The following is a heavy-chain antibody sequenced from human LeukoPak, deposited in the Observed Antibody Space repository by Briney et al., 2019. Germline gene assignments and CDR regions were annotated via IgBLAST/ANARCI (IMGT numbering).Heavy chain of an antibody. CDR3: AREFRTTTWSYDAFDL. J-gene: IGHJ3*01. D-gene: IGHD1/OR15-1a*01. Sequence: ASVKVSCKASGYTFTDYYMHWVRQAPGQGLEWVGWINPTSGGTNYAQKFQDRVTMTRDTSNNTSYMELSRLTSDDTAVYYCAREFRTTTWSYDAFDLWGQGTMGTVSS. CDR2: INPTSGGT. V-gene: IGHV1-2*02. CDR1: GYTFTDYY.